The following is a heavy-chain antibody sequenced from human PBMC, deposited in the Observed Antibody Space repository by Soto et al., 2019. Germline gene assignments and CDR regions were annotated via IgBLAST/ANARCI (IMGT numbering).Heavy chain of an antibody. D-gene: IGHD2-15*01. CDR1: GFTFSSYG. CDR3: AKQPDNNLGPNWFDP. J-gene: IGHJ5*02. CDR2: ISYDGSNK. V-gene: IGHV3-30*18. Sequence: GGSLRLSCAASGFTFSSYGMHWVRQAPGKGLEWVAVISYDGSNKYYADSVKGRFTISRDNSKNTLYLQMNSLRAEDTAVYYCAKQPDNNLGPNWFDPWGQGTLVTVSS.